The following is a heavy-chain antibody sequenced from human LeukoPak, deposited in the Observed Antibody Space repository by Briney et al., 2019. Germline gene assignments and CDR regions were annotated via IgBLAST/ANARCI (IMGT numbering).Heavy chain of an antibody. CDR3: ASEYYYGSGSYKKRFDP. CDR1: GFTFSDYY. V-gene: IGHV3-11*01. D-gene: IGHD3-10*01. J-gene: IGHJ5*02. Sequence: GGSLRLSCAASGFTFSDYYMSWIRQAPGKGLEWVSYISSSGSTIYYADSVKGRFTISRDNAKNSLYLQMNSLRAEDTAVYYCASEYYYGSGSYKKRFDPWGQGALVTVSS. CDR2: ISSSGSTI.